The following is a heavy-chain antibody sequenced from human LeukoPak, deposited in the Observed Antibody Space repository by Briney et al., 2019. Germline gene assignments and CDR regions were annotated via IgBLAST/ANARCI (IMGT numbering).Heavy chain of an antibody. CDR3: AREPYHDSSGYQDY. CDR1: GGSISSGSYY. J-gene: IGHJ4*02. D-gene: IGHD3-22*01. V-gene: IGHV4-61*02. Sequence: SETLSLTCTVSGGSISSGSYYWSWIRQPAGKGLEWIGRIYTSGSTNYNPSLKSRVTISVDTSKNQFSLKLSSVTAADTAVYHCAREPYHDSSGYQDYWGQGTLVTVSS. CDR2: IYTSGST.